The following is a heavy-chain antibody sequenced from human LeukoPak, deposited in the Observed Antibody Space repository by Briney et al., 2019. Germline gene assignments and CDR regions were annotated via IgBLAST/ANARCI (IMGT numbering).Heavy chain of an antibody. CDR2: IYYSGST. Sequence: SETLSLTCSVSGASISSGSNYWSWIRQPPGKGLEWIGYIYYSGSTNYNPSLKSRVTISVDTSKNQFSLKLSSVTAADTAVYYCARGTPYYYYYYMDVWGKGTTVTVSS. CDR3: ARGTPYYYYYYMDV. D-gene: IGHD2-15*01. CDR1: GASISSGSNY. V-gene: IGHV4-61*01. J-gene: IGHJ6*03.